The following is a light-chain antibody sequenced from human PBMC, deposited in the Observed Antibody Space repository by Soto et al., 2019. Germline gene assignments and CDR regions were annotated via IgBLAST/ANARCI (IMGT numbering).Light chain of an antibody. J-gene: IGKJ1*01. V-gene: IGKV3-15*01. CDR2: AAS. Sequence: EIALTQSPGERALSSGGTATLSCTASQSVSNNYLAWHQQKPGQAPRLLIYAASTSATRIPARCSGSGSGTEFTLTIISLQSEDSAFYHYHQYNNWTFGEGTKVDIK. CDR3: HQYNNWT. CDR1: QSVSNN.